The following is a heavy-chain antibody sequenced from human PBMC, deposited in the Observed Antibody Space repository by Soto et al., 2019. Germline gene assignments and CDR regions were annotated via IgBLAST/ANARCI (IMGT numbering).Heavy chain of an antibody. CDR2: ITFRGVT. D-gene: IGHD3-9*01. CDR1: GDSLSGYA. V-gene: IGHV4-34*01. CDR3: ARKLEASIRHVEWFSYKWFDP. Sequence: SETLSLTCDVHGDSLSGYAWSWIRQPPGKGLEWIGEITFRGVTNYHPSLKSRLSMSVDTSKTRISLNVSSVTAADTALYFCARKLEASIRHVEWFSYKWFDPWGPGTLVTVSS. J-gene: IGHJ5*02.